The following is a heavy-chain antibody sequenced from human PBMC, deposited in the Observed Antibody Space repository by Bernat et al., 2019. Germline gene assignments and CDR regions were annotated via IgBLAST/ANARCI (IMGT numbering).Heavy chain of an antibody. CDR2: IYYSVST. Sequence: QVQLQQWGAGLLKPSETLSLTCAVYGGSFSGYYWGWIRQPPGKGLEWIGSIYYSVSTYYNPSPKSRVTISVDTSKNQFSLKLSYVTAADTAVYYCARSIAVADTYEYWGQGTLVTGSA. D-gene: IGHD6-19*01. V-gene: IGHV4-34*01. J-gene: IGHJ4*01. CDR3: ARSIAVADTYEY. CDR1: GGSFSGYY.